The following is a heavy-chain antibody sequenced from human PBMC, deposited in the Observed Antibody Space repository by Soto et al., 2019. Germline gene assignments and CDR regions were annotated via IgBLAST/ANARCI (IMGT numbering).Heavy chain of an antibody. V-gene: IGHV3-23*01. D-gene: IGHD6-19*01. Sequence: EVQLLESGGGLVQPGGSLRLSCAASGFTFSSYAMSWVRQAPGKGLEWVSAISGSGGSTYYADSVKGRFTISRDNSKNTLYLQMSSLRAEDTAVYYCAKDSGSSGWWDWFDPWGQGTLVTVSS. J-gene: IGHJ5*02. CDR2: ISGSGGST. CDR1: GFTFSSYA. CDR3: AKDSGSSGWWDWFDP.